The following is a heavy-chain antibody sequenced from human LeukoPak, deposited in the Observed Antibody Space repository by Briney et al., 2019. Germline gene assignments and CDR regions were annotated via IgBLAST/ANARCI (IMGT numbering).Heavy chain of an antibody. Sequence: SETLSLTCAVSGGSISSGGYSWSWIRQPPGKGLEWIGNIYYSGSTYYNPSLKSRVTISVDTSKNQFSLKLTSVTAADTAVYYCAKTYYYDPFDFWGQGTLVTVSS. CDR3: AKTYYYDPFDF. CDR2: IYYSGST. D-gene: IGHD3-22*01. V-gene: IGHV4-39*01. CDR1: GGSISSGGYS. J-gene: IGHJ4*02.